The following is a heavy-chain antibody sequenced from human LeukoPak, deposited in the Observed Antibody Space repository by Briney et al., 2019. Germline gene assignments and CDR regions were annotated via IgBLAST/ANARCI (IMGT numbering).Heavy chain of an antibody. CDR2: ISWNSGST. V-gene: IGHV3-9*01. Sequence: GGSLRLSCAASGFTFDDYAMHWVRQAPGKGLEWVSGISWNSGSTGYADSVKGRFTISRDNAKNSLYLQMNSLRAEDTALYYCAKDLGGSGSWYYFDYWGQGTLVTVSS. D-gene: IGHD3-10*01. J-gene: IGHJ4*02. CDR1: GFTFDDYA. CDR3: AKDLGGSGSWYYFDY.